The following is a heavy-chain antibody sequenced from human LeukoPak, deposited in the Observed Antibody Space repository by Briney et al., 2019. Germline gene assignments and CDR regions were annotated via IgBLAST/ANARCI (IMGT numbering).Heavy chain of an antibody. Sequence: GGSLRLSCAASGFTFSSYSMNWVRQAPGKGLEWVSSISSSSSYIYYADSVKGRFTISRDNAKNSLYPQMNSLRAEDTAVYYCAYDAYDAFDIWGQGTMVTVSS. D-gene: IGHD3-16*01. CDR1: GFTFSSYS. CDR3: AYDAYDAFDI. V-gene: IGHV3-21*01. J-gene: IGHJ3*02. CDR2: ISSSSSYI.